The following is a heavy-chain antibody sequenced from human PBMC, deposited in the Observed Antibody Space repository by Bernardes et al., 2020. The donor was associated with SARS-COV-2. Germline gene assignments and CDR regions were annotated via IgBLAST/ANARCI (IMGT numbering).Heavy chain of an antibody. V-gene: IGHV3-7*01. CDR3: ARFSRTQRGY. J-gene: IGHJ4*02. CDR1: GFTFSTYW. D-gene: IGHD1-1*01. CDR2: INQDGSQK. Sequence: GSLRLSCAASGFTFSTYWMSWVRQAAGKGLEWVANINQDGSQKAFVDSVEGRFTISRDNTKNSLYLQMNSLRAEDTAVYYCARFSRTQRGYWGQGTLVTVSS.